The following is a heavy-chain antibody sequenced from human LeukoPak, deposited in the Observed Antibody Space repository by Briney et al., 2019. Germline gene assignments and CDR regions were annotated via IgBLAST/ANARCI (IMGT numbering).Heavy chain of an antibody. CDR2: IKQDGSEK. V-gene: IGHV3-7*01. D-gene: IGHD5/OR15-5a*01. Sequence: GGSLRLSCAASGFTFGSYWMSWVRQAPGKGLEWVANIKQDGSEKYYVDSVKGRFTISRDNARNSLYLQMSSLRAEDTAVYYCTREARVSHYWGQGTLVTVSS. CDR1: GFTFGSYW. CDR3: TREARVSHY. J-gene: IGHJ4*02.